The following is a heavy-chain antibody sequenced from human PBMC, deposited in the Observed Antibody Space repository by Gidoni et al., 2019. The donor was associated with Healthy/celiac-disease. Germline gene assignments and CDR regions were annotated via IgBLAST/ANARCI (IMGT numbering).Heavy chain of an antibody. V-gene: IGHV3-30*01. D-gene: IGHD3-3*01. CDR2: ISYDGSNK. Sequence: QVQLVESGGGVVQPGRSLRLSCAASGFPFSRYAMHWVRQAPGKGLEWVAVISYDGSNKYYADSVKGRFTISRDNSKNTLYLQMNSLRAEDTAVYYCARDRPYDFWSGYIYGMDVWGQGTTVTVSS. CDR3: ARDRPYDFWSGYIYGMDV. CDR1: GFPFSRYA. J-gene: IGHJ6*02.